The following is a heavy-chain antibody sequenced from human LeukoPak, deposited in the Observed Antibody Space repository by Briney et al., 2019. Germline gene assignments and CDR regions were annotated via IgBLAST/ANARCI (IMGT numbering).Heavy chain of an antibody. CDR1: GGSFSGYY. CDR2: INHSGST. Sequence: SETLSLTCAVYGGSFSGYYWSWIRQPPGKGLEWIGEINHSGSTNYNPSLKSRVTISVDTSKNQFSLKLSSVTAADTAVYYCARGHSAYDIVVVVAAKWGFDYWGQGTLVTVPS. V-gene: IGHV4-34*01. CDR3: ARGHSAYDIVVVVAAKWGFDY. J-gene: IGHJ4*02. D-gene: IGHD2-15*01.